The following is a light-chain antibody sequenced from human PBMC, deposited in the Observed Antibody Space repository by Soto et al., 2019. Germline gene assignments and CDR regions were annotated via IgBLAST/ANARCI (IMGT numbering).Light chain of an antibody. V-gene: IGKV1-5*03. CDR3: QQSHTLWT. CDR2: KAS. CDR1: QSISSW. Sequence: DIQMTQSPSTLSASVGDRVTITCRASQSISSWLAWFQQKPGKAPNLLIYKASSLESGVPSRFSGSGSGTEFTLTISSLQPDDFATYYCQQSHTLWTFGQGTKVEIK. J-gene: IGKJ1*01.